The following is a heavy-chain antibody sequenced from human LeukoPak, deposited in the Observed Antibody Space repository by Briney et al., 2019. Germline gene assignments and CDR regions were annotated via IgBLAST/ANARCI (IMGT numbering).Heavy chain of an antibody. CDR3: ARDNRKYYYDSSGYYYEDAFDI. CDR1: GFTFTSYA. J-gene: IGHJ3*02. CDR2: VSYDGSNK. V-gene: IGHV3-30-3*01. D-gene: IGHD3-22*01. Sequence: TGGSLRLSCAVSGFTFTSYAMHWVRQAPGKGLEWVAVVSYDGSNKDHADSVTGRFTISRDNSKNTLYLQMNSLRVEDTAVYYCARDNRKYYYDSSGYYYEDAFDIWGQGTMVTVSS.